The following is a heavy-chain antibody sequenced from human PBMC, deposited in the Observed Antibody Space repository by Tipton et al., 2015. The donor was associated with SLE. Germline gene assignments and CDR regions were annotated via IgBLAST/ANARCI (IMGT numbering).Heavy chain of an antibody. CDR1: GYSISSGYY. Sequence: TLSLTCAVSGYSISSGYYWGWIRQPPGKGLEWIGSIYHSGSTYYNPSLKSRVTISVDTSKNRFSLKLSSVTAADTAVYYCARGLKQWLVKGAFDIWGQGTMVTVSS. J-gene: IGHJ3*02. D-gene: IGHD6-19*01. CDR2: IYHSGST. V-gene: IGHV4-38-2*01. CDR3: ARGLKQWLVKGAFDI.